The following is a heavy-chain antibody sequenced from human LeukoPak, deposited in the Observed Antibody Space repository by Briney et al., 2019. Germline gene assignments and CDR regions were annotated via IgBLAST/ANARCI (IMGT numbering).Heavy chain of an antibody. D-gene: IGHD1-1*01. J-gene: IGHJ4*02. V-gene: IGHV1-2*02. CDR2: INPNSGDT. CDR1: GYTFTGYH. Sequence: ASVTDSFEATGYTFTGYHMLWVRQAPGQGLEWMGWINPNSGDTNYAQKFQGRVTMTRDTSISTAYMELSRLRSDDTAVYFCARNLNDLLIGPDYWGQGTLVSVSS. CDR3: ARNLNDLLIGPDY.